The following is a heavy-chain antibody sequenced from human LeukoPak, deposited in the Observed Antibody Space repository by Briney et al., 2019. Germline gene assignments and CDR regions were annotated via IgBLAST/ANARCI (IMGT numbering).Heavy chain of an antibody. J-gene: IGHJ4*02. CDR2: INPNSGGT. Sequence: ASVKVSCKASGYTFTGYYMHWVRQAPGQGLKWMGWINPNSGGTNYAQKFQGRVTMTRDTSISTAYMELSRLRSDDTAVYYCARENYGGNSVFDYWGQGTLVTVSS. V-gene: IGHV1-2*02. CDR1: GYTFTGYY. D-gene: IGHD4-23*01. CDR3: ARENYGGNSVFDY.